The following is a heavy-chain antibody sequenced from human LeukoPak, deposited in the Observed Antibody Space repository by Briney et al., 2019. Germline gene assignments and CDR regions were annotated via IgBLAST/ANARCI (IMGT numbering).Heavy chain of an antibody. V-gene: IGHV4-59*12. Sequence: SETLSLTCNVSGGSINSYYWGWFRQPPGKRLGCIGYIYYSGRTTCNPSLKSRVTISVDTSTNRISLKLTSVTAADTAVYFCARGTTKGYYYDSSGYYTKWGQGTLVTVSS. CDR3: ARGTTKGYYYDSSGYYTK. J-gene: IGHJ4*02. D-gene: IGHD3-22*01. CDR2: IYYSGRT. CDR1: GGSINSYY.